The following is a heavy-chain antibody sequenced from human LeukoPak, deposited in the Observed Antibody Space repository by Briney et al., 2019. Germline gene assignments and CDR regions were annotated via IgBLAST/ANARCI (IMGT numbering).Heavy chain of an antibody. CDR1: GGSFSGYY. CDR3: ARGIWGAVDTAMADFDY. Sequence: PSETLSLTCAVYGGSFSGYYWTWIRQPPGKGLEWIGEIHYSGSATYNPSLKSRVTISVDTSKNQFSLKLSSVTAADTAVYYCARGIWGAVDTAMADFDYWGQGTLVAVSS. V-gene: IGHV4-34*01. J-gene: IGHJ4*02. CDR2: IHYSGSA. D-gene: IGHD5-18*01.